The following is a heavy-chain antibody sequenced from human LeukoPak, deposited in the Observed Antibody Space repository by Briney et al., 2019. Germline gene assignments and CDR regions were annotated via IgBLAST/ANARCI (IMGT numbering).Heavy chain of an antibody. CDR1: GYSISSGYY. Sequence: KPSETLSLTCTVSGYSISSGYYWGWIWQPPGKGLEWIGSIYHSGSTYYNPSLKSRVTISVDTSKNQFSLKLSSVTAADTAVYYCARGMRCSSTSCYVLTYGMDVWGQGTTVTVSS. J-gene: IGHJ6*02. D-gene: IGHD2-2*01. CDR2: IYHSGST. CDR3: ARGMRCSSTSCYVLTYGMDV. V-gene: IGHV4-38-2*02.